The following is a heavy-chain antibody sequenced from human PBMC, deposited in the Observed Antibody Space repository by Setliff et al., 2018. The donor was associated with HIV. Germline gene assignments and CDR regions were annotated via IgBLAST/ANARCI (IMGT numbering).Heavy chain of an antibody. D-gene: IGHD3-22*01. CDR3: ARQHYYDSSGRNLMDV. CDR1: GGSISNYY. J-gene: IGHJ6*03. V-gene: IGHV4-59*08. Sequence: PSETLSLTCTVSGGSISNYYWSWIRQPPGKGLEWIGYIYYSGSTTYNPSLESRVTISIDTSKNQFSLKLSSVTAADTAVYYCARQHYYDSSGRNLMDVWGKGTTVTVSS. CDR2: IYYSGST.